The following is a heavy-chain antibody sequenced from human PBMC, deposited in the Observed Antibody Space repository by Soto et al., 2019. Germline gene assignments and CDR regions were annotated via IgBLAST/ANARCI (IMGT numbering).Heavy chain of an antibody. Sequence: QVQLQESGPGLVKPSGTLSLTCAVSGGSIISSNWWSWVRQPPGKGLEWIGEVFHSGTNNNSPSLKRRVTISVDNSKNPFYLNLFSVTAADTAVYYCARVGPGATTVTTAAAFDIWGQGTMVTVSS. CDR3: ARVGPGATTVTTAAAFDI. J-gene: IGHJ3*02. D-gene: IGHD4-17*01. CDR1: GGSIISSNW. CDR2: VFHSGTN. V-gene: IGHV4-4*02.